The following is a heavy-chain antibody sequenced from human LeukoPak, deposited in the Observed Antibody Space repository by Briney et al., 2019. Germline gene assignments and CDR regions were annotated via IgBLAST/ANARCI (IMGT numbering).Heavy chain of an antibody. V-gene: IGHV3-48*03. CDR3: ATTSIAAAVPGCFDY. D-gene: IGHD6-13*01. CDR2: ISSRGRTI. Sequence: GGSLRLSCAASGFTFSTSEMNWVRQAPGKGLAWISYISSRGRTIFYADSVKGRFIISRDNAKNSLYLQMNSLRAEDTAVYYCATTSIAAAVPGCFDYWGQGTLVTVFS. J-gene: IGHJ4*02. CDR1: GFTFSTSE.